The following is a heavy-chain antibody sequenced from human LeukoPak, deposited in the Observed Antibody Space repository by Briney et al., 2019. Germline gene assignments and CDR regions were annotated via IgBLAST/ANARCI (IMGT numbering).Heavy chain of an antibody. Sequence: ASETLSLTCTVSGASISSYYWSWIRQPPGKGLEWIGYIYYSGSTNYNPSLKSRVAISVDTSKNQFSLKLSSVTAADTAVYYCARRGQLWSEFDYWGQGTLVTVSS. D-gene: IGHD5-18*01. V-gene: IGHV4-59*08. CDR1: GASISSYY. CDR2: IYYSGST. J-gene: IGHJ4*02. CDR3: ARRGQLWSEFDY.